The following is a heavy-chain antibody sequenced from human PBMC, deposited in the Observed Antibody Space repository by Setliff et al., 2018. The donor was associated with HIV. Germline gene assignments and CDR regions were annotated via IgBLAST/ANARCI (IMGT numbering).Heavy chain of an antibody. CDR2: LGVRGDT. J-gene: IGHJ6*03. CDR1: GFAFSRYS. Sequence: PGGSLRLSCVASGFAFSRYSMNWVRQAPGKGLEWVSGLGVRGDTYYTGSVKGRFAISRESAKNSLYLQMSNLRPEDTGVYYCLRGSIQVPGLDHMDVCGKGTTVTVSS. CDR3: LRGSIQVPGLDHMDV. V-gene: IGHV3-13*01. D-gene: IGHD5-18*01.